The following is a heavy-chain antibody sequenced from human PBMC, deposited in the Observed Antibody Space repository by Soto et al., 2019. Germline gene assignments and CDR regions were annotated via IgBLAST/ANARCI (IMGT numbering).Heavy chain of an antibody. Sequence: PGGSLRLSCAASGFTFSSYSMNWVRQAPGKGLEWVSSISSSSSYIYYADSVKGRFTISRDNAKNSLYLQMNSLRAEDTAVYYCSRQARPSIIITMIVAPCGQGTQVTV. D-gene: IGHD3-22*01. J-gene: IGHJ5*02. CDR3: SRQARPSIIITMIVAP. CDR1: GFTFSSYS. V-gene: IGHV3-21*01. CDR2: ISSSSSYI.